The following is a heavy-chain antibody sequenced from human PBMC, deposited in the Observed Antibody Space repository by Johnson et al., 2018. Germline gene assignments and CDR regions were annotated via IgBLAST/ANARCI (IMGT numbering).Heavy chain of an antibody. J-gene: IGHJ6*03. CDR3: ARPIGDNYYYYYYMDV. Sequence: QVQLVQSGAEVKKPGASXKVSCKASGYTFTSYDINWVRQATGQGLEWMGWMNPNSGNTGYAQKFQGRVTMTRNTSISTAYMELSSLRSEDTAVYYCARPIGDNYYYYYYMDVWGKGTTVTVSS. V-gene: IGHV1-8*01. CDR1: GYTFTSYD. CDR2: MNPNSGNT. D-gene: IGHD3-16*01.